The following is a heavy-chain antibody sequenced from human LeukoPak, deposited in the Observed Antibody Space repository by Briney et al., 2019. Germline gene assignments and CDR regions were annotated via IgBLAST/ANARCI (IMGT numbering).Heavy chain of an antibody. CDR2: IYHSGST. J-gene: IGHJ6*03. CDR1: GYSISSGYY. Sequence: SETLSLTCTVSGYSISSGYYWGWIRQPPGKGLEWIGSIYHSGSTYYNPSLKSRVTISVDTSKNQFSLKLSSVTAADTAVYYCARVSRNYYYDSSGYYYHYYYYMDVWGKGTTVTVSS. D-gene: IGHD3-22*01. V-gene: IGHV4-38-2*02. CDR3: ARVSRNYYYDSSGYYYHYYYYMDV.